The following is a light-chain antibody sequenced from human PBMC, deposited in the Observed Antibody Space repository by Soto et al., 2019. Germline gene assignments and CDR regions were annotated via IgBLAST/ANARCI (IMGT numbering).Light chain of an antibody. CDR1: SSDIGRYEF. CDR2: EVT. J-gene: IGLJ2*01. V-gene: IGLV2-8*01. Sequence: QSALTQPPSASGSLGQSVTISCTGTSSDIGRYEFVSWYQHHPGKAPKLIIYEVTERPSGVPDRFSGSKSGNTASLTVSGLQADDEADYYCSSFTSSGTWVFGGGTKVTVL. CDR3: SSFTSSGTWV.